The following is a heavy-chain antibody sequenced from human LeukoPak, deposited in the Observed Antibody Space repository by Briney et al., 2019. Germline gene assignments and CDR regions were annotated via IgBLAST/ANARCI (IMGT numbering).Heavy chain of an antibody. Sequence: SGGSLRLSCAASGSTFSDYYMSWIRQAPGKGLEWVSYISSSGSTIYYADSVKGRFTISRDNAKNSLYLQMNSLRAEDTAVYYCARSSDFTIFGVVTTDFDYWGQGTLVTVSS. V-gene: IGHV3-11*04. J-gene: IGHJ4*02. CDR2: ISSSGSTI. D-gene: IGHD3-3*01. CDR3: ARSSDFTIFGVVTTDFDY. CDR1: GSTFSDYY.